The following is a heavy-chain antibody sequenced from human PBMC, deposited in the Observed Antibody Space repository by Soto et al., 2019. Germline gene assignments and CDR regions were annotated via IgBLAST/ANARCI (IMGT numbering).Heavy chain of an antibody. V-gene: IGHV3-48*02. CDR1: GFTFSSYA. CDR2: ISSSGSVI. D-gene: IGHD3-22*01. J-gene: IGHJ4*02. Sequence: HPGGSLRLSCSASGFTFSSYAMNWVRQAPGKGLEWVSFISSSGSVIYYADSVRGRFTISRDNAKTSLYLQMNSLRDEDTAVYYSATDQYGYNSDDLEYWGQGTLVTVSS. CDR3: ATDQYGYNSDDLEY.